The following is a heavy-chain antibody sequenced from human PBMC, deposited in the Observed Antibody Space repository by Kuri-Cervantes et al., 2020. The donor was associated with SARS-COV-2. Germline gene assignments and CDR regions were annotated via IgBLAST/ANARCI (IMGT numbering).Heavy chain of an antibody. J-gene: IGHJ4*02. CDR2: INWNGGST. CDR3: ARGWRYYDSSGYYYYFDY. Sequence: LTCAASGFTFDDYGMSWVRQAPGKGLEWVSGINWNGGSTGYADSVKGRFTISRDNAKNSLYLQMNSLRAEDTALYYCARGWRYYDSSGYYYYFDYWGQGTLVTVSS. D-gene: IGHD3-22*01. V-gene: IGHV3-20*04. CDR1: GFTFDDYG.